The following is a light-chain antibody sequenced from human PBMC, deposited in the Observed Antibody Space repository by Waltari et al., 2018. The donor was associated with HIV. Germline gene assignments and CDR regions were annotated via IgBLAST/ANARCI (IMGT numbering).Light chain of an antibody. V-gene: IGLV2-8*01. CDR2: DVT. Sequence: SALTQPPSASGSPGQSVTISCTGTSSQVGSYNYVYWYRQYTGHTPNLMIYDVTKRPSGVPDRCSGSKSGNTASLTVSGLQAEDEADYYCSSYAGYNTVVFGGGTKLTVL. CDR3: SSYAGYNTVV. J-gene: IGLJ2*01. CDR1: SSQVGSYNY.